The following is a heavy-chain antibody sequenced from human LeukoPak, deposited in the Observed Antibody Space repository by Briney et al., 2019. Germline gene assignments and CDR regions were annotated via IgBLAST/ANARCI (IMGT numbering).Heavy chain of an antibody. J-gene: IGHJ4*02. D-gene: IGHD5-24*01. Sequence: PGGSLRLSCAASGFTFSSYAMSWVRQAPGKGLEWVSAISGSGGSTYYADSVKGRFTISRDNSKNTLYLQMNSLRAEDTAVYYCAKDGRPWDGYIQLYFDYWGQGTLVTVSS. CDR2: ISGSGGST. CDR3: AKDGRPWDGYIQLYFDY. V-gene: IGHV3-23*01. CDR1: GFTFSSYA.